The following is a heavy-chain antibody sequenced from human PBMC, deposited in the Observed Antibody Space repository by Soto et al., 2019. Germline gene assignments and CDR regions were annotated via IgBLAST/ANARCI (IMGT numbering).Heavy chain of an antibody. CDR1: GGTFSSYT. V-gene: IGHV1-69*02. CDR3: ARVVRAAAGTKGEDFDY. CDR2: IIPILGIA. D-gene: IGHD6-13*01. J-gene: IGHJ4*02. Sequence: GASVKVSCKASGGTFSSYTISWVRQAPGQGFEWMGRIIPILGIANYAQKFQGRVTITADKSTSTAYMELSSLRSEDTAVYYCARVVRAAAGTKGEDFDYWGQGTLVTVSS.